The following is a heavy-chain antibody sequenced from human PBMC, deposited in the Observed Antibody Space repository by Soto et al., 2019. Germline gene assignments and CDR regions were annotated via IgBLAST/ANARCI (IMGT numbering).Heavy chain of an antibody. Sequence: EVQLVESGGGLVKPGGSLRLSCAASGFTFSSYSMNWVRQAPGKGLEWVSSISSSSSYIYYADSVKGRFTISRDNAKNSLYLQMNSLRAEDTAVYYCARDGLYDYIWGSYPNPVDYWGQGTLVTVSS. CDR3: ARDGLYDYIWGSYPNPVDY. D-gene: IGHD3-16*02. V-gene: IGHV3-21*01. J-gene: IGHJ4*02. CDR1: GFTFSSYS. CDR2: ISSSSSYI.